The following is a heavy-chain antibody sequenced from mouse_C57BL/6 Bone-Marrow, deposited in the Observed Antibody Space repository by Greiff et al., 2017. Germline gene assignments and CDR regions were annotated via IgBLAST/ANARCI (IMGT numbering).Heavy chain of an antibody. Sequence: EVQLQQSGAELVRPGASVKLSCTASGFNIKDDYMHWVKQRPEQGLEWIGWIDPENGDTEYASKFQGKATITADTSSHTAYLQLSSLTSEDTAVYYCTTLIYYGNPWFAYWGQGTLVTVSA. CDR1: GFNIKDDY. CDR3: TTLIYYGNPWFAY. CDR2: IDPENGDT. D-gene: IGHD2-1*01. J-gene: IGHJ3*01. V-gene: IGHV14-4*01.